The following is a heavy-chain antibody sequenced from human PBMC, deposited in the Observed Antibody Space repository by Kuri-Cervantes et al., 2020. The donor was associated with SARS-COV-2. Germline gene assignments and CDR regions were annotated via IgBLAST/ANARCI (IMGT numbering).Heavy chain of an antibody. D-gene: IGHD2-2*01. CDR1: GFTFSSYA. CDR3: AKDIKSQLPHDAFDI. CDR2: ISYDGSNK. J-gene: IGHJ3*02. V-gene: IGHV3-30-3*01. Sequence: SLKISCAASGFTFSSYAMHWVRQAPGKGLEWVAVISYDGSNKYYADSVKGRFTISRDNSKNTLYLQMNSLRAEDTAVYYCAKDIKSQLPHDAFDIWGQGTMVTVSS.